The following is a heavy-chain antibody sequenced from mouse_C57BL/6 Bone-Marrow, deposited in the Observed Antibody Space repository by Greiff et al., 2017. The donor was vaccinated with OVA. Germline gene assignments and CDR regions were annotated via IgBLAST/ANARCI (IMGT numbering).Heavy chain of an antibody. D-gene: IGHD3-2*02. J-gene: IGHJ2*01. CDR1: GYTFTDYY. CDR2: IYPGSGNT. Sequence: VKLQESGAELVRPGASVKLSCKASGYTFTDYYINWVKQRPGQGLEWIARIYPGSGNTYYNEKFKGKATLTAEKSSSTAYMQLSSLTSEDSAVYFCARDSSGYYYFDYWGQGTTLTVSS. V-gene: IGHV1-76*01. CDR3: ARDSSGYYYFDY.